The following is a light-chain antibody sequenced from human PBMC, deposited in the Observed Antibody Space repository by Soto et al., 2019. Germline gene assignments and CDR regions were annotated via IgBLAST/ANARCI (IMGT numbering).Light chain of an antibody. V-gene: IGLV1-44*01. Sequence: QSVLTQPPSASGTPGQRVTISCSGGSSNIGDNTVNWYQQLPGTAPKLLIYSNNQRPSGVPDRFSGSKSGTSASLAISGLQSEDGADYYCAAWDDSLFWVFGGGTKLTVL. J-gene: IGLJ3*02. CDR1: SSNIGDNT. CDR3: AAWDDSLFWV. CDR2: SNN.